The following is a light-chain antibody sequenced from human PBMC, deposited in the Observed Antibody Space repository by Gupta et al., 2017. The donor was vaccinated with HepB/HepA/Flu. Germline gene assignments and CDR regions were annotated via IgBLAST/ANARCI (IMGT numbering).Light chain of an antibody. J-gene: IGKJ2*01. CDR2: AAS. Sequence: EIVLTQSPGTLSLSPGERATLSCKTSQSVSSTFLAWYQQKPGQAPRLLISAASNRATGIPDRFSGSGSGTDFALTINILEPEDFAVYYCQQYVTDPPEYTFGQGTKMEIK. V-gene: IGKV3-20*01. CDR3: QQYVTDPPEYT. CDR1: QSVSSTF.